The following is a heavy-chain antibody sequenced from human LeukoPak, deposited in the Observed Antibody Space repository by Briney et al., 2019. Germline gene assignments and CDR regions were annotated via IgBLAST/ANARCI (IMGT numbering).Heavy chain of an antibody. Sequence: GGSLRLSCAASGFTFSIYWMHWVRQAPGKGLVWVSRINSDGSSTSYADAVKGRFTISRDDGNNTLYLQMTSLRAEDTAVYYCARDDAYCGGDCPKFDYWGQGTLVNVSS. CDR3: ARDDAYCGGDCPKFDY. D-gene: IGHD2-21*02. CDR1: GFTFSIYW. J-gene: IGHJ4*02. V-gene: IGHV3-74*01. CDR2: INSDGSST.